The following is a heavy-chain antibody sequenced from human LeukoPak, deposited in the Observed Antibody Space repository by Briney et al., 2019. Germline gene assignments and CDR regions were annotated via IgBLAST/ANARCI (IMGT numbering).Heavy chain of an antibody. CDR2: ISADKVNT. V-gene: IGHV1-18*01. CDR3: ARGTRGRGDWYFDL. Sequence: GASVKVSCKASGYTFTSYGFSWVRQAPGQGLEWMDWISADKVNTNYAQKLQGRVTMSADTSTSTAYMELRSLTSDDTAVYYCARGTRGRGDWYFDLWGRGTLVTVSS. CDR1: GYTFTSYG. J-gene: IGHJ2*01. D-gene: IGHD1-26*01.